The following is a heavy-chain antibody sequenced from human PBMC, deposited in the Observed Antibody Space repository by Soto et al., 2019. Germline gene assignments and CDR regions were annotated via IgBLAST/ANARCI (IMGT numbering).Heavy chain of an antibody. V-gene: IGHV3-23*01. Sequence: GGSLRLSCAAFGFTFSSYAMSWVRQAPGKGLEWVSAISGSGGSTYYADSVKGRFTISRDNSKNTLYLQMNSLRAEDTAVYYCAKDGFGCSGGSCYSSPYYYYMDVWGKGTTVTVS. J-gene: IGHJ6*03. D-gene: IGHD2-15*01. CDR2: ISGSGGST. CDR3: AKDGFGCSGGSCYSSPYYYYMDV. CDR1: GFTFSSYA.